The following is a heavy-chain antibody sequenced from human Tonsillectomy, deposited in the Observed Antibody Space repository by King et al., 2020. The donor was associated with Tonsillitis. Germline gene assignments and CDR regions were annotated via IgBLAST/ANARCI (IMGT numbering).Heavy chain of an antibody. D-gene: IGHD2-2*03. Sequence: QLVQSGAEVKKPGESLRISCKGSGYSFTSYWISWVRQMPGKGLEWMGRIDPSDSYTDYSPSFQGHITISTDKSISTAYLQWSSLKASDTDMYYCARVDLGAYYFDYWGQGPLVTVSS. CDR1: GYSFTSYW. V-gene: IGHV5-10-1*03. CDR3: ARVDLGAYYFDY. J-gene: IGHJ4*02. CDR2: IDPSDSYT.